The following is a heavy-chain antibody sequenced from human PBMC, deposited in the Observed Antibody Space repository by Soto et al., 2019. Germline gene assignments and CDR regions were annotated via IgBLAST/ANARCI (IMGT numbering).Heavy chain of an antibody. D-gene: IGHD4-17*01. Sequence: QVQLVQSGAEVQMPVSSVKVSCKTSGGTFSSYAISWVRQDPGQGLEWMGGIIPIFGTANYAQKFQGRVTITADESTSTAYMELSSVRSEDTAVYYCARGSTVTTPFDNWGQGTLVSVSS. V-gene: IGHV1-69*01. CDR1: GGTFSSYA. J-gene: IGHJ4*02. CDR2: IIPIFGTA. CDR3: ARGSTVTTPFDN.